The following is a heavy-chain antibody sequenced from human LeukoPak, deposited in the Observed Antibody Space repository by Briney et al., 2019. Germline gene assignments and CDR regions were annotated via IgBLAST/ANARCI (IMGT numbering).Heavy chain of an antibody. V-gene: IGHV3-9*01. D-gene: IGHD1-26*01. J-gene: IGHJ4*02. CDR2: ISWNSGSI. CDR3: ARDTRRGGATLDYYFDY. CDR1: GFTFDDYA. Sequence: GRSLRLSCAASGFTFDDYAMHWVRQAPGKGLEWVSGISWNSGSIGYADSVKGRFTISRDNAKNSLYLQMNSLRAEDTAVYYCARDTRRGGATLDYYFDYWGQGTLVTVSS.